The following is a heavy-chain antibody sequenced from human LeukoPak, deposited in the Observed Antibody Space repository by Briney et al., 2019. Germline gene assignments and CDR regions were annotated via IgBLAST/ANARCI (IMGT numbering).Heavy chain of an antibody. Sequence: GGSLRLSCAASGFTFSNAWMSWVRQAPGKGLEWVGRIKSKTDGGTTDYAAPVKGRFTISRDDSKTPLYLQMNTLKTEDQTRFYCTTDLFAGYYYYYYYMDVWGKGTTVTVSS. CDR3: TTDLFAGYYYYYYYMDV. V-gene: IGHV3-15*01. D-gene: IGHD3-10*02. CDR1: GFTFSNAW. J-gene: IGHJ6*03. CDR2: IKSKTDGGTT.